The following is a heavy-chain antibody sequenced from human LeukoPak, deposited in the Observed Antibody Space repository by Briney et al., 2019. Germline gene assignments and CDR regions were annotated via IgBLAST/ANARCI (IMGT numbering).Heavy chain of an antibody. CDR1: GDSITNYY. J-gene: IGHJ4*02. CDR2: IYHSGST. V-gene: IGHV4-59*01. CDR3: ARGVLGASYPFDY. Sequence: SETLSLTCAVSGDSITNYYWSWIRQPPGKGLEWIGYIYHSGSTNYNPSLKSRVTISADTPKNQFSLKLSSVTAADTAVYYCARGVLGASYPFDYWGQGILVSVSS. D-gene: IGHD1-26*01.